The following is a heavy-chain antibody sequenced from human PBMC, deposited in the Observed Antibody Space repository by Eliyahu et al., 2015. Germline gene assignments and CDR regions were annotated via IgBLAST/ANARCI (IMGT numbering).Heavy chain of an antibody. CDR3: ARDESSGWSNFDY. CDR1: GYTFTSYG. Sequence: QVQLVQSGXEVKXPGXXVXVSCKAXGYTFTSYGISWXRQAPXQGLEWMGWISAYNGXTNYAQKLQGRVTMTTDTSTSTAYMELRSLRSDDTAVYYCARDESSGWSNFDYWGQGTLVTVSS. V-gene: IGHV1-18*01. D-gene: IGHD6-19*01. J-gene: IGHJ4*02. CDR2: ISAYNGXT.